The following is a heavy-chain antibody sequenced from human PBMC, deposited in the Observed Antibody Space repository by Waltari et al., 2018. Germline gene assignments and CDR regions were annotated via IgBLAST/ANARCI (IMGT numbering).Heavy chain of an antibody. CDR1: GGSISSGGYS. Sequence: QLQLQESGSGLVKPSQTLSLTCAVSGGSISSGGYSWRWIRQPPGKGLEWIGYIYHSGSTYYNPSLKSRVTISVDRSKNQFSLKLSSVTAADTAVYYCARGDGNNWFDPWGQGTLVTVSS. V-gene: IGHV4-30-2*01. J-gene: IGHJ5*02. CDR3: ARGDGNNWFDP. D-gene: IGHD1-26*01. CDR2: IYHSGST.